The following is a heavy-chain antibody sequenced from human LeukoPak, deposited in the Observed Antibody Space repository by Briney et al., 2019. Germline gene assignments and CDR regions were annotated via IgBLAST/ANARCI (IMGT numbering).Heavy chain of an antibody. Sequence: GGSLRLSCSASGFTFSSYAMHWVRQAPGKGLEYVSGINDNGGRTHYGDSRKGRFTISRDNSKNTLYLQMSTLRAEDTAVYYCVKDLSGRYTFDYWGQGTLVTVSS. D-gene: IGHD1-26*01. CDR2: INDNGGRT. CDR1: GFTFSSYA. CDR3: VKDLSGRYTFDY. J-gene: IGHJ4*02. V-gene: IGHV3-64D*09.